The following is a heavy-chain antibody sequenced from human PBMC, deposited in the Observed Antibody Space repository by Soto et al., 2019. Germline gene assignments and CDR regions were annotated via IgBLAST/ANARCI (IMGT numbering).Heavy chain of an antibody. J-gene: IGHJ5*02. CDR1: GYTFTSYA. V-gene: IGHV1-3*01. Sequence: ASVKVSCKASGYTFTSYAMHWVRQAPGQRLEWMGWINAGNGNTKYSQKFQGRVTITRDTSASTAYVELSSLRSEDTAVYYCARDYNGGYNWFDPWGQGTLVTVSS. D-gene: IGHD3-10*01. CDR2: INAGNGNT. CDR3: ARDYNGGYNWFDP.